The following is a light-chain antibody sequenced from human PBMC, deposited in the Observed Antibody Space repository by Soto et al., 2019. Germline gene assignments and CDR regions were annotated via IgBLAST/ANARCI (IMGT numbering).Light chain of an antibody. CDR3: QHYANLPLT. Sequence: DIQMTQSPSSLSASIGDRVTITCQASQDISNYLNWYQQKPGKAPKLLIYDASNLETGVPSRFSGSGSGTDFTFTISSLQPEDIATYYCQHYANLPLTFGQGNQVEIK. CDR2: DAS. CDR1: QDISNY. J-gene: IGKJ1*01. V-gene: IGKV1-33*01.